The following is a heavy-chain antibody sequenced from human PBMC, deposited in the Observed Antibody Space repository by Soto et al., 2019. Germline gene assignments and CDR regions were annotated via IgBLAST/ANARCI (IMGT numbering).Heavy chain of an antibody. V-gene: IGHV3-48*02. Sequence: EVQLVESGGGLVQPGGSLRLSCAASGFTFSSYSMNWVRQAPGKGLEWVSYISSSSSTIYYADSVKGRFTISRDNAKNTLYLQRNSLRDEDTAVYYGARERGYGDYPDYWGQGTLVTVSP. CDR2: ISSSSSTI. CDR3: ARERGYGDYPDY. CDR1: GFTFSSYS. D-gene: IGHD4-17*01. J-gene: IGHJ4*02.